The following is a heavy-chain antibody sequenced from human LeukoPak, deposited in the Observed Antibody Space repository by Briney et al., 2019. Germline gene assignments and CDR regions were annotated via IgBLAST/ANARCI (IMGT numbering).Heavy chain of an antibody. CDR3: ARGARRGDDYGGFFDY. CDR2: ISSSSSYI. J-gene: IGHJ4*02. CDR1: GFTFSSYS. Sequence: GGSLRLSCAASGFTFSSYSMNWVRQAPGKGLEWVSSISSSSSYIYYADSVKGRFTISRDNAKNSLYLQMNSLRAEDTAVYYCARGARRGDDYGGFFDYWGQGTLVTVSS. D-gene: IGHD4-23*01. V-gene: IGHV3-21*01.